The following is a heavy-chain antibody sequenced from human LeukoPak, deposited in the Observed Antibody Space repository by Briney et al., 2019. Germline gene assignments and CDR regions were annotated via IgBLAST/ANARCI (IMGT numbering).Heavy chain of an antibody. CDR1: GYTFTSYD. CDR2: MNPNSGNT. Sequence: ASVKVSCKASGYTFTSYDINRVRQATGQGLEWMGWMNPNSGNTGYAQKFQGRVTMTRNTSISTAYMELSSLRSEDTAVYYCARGAYSSSFYYYYMDVWGKGTTVTVSS. D-gene: IGHD6-13*01. V-gene: IGHV1-8*01. J-gene: IGHJ6*03. CDR3: ARGAYSSSFYYYYMDV.